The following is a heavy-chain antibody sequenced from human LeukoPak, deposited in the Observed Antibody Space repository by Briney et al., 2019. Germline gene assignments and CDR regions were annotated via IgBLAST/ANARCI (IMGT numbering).Heavy chain of an antibody. CDR2: IYYSGST. Sequence: SQTLSLTCTVSGVSISSGGFYWSWLRQHPGKGLEWIGYIYYSGSTYYNPSLKSRVTISVDTSKNQFSLKLSSVTAADTALYYCARNYASGRPPGHWGQGTLVTVSS. D-gene: IGHD3-10*01. V-gene: IGHV4-31*03. CDR1: GVSISSGGFY. CDR3: ARNYASGRPPGH. J-gene: IGHJ4*02.